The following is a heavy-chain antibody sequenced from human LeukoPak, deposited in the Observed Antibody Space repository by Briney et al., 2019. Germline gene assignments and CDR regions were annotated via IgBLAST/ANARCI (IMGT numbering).Heavy chain of an antibody. Sequence: ASVKVSCKASGYTFTSYHMNWVRQAPGQGLEWMGVINPSGGSTSYAQKFQGRVTMTRDTSTSTVCMELSSLRSEDTAVYYCARDAHYDVLTCSTYYYYGMVVWAKGPRSPSP. CDR2: INPSGGST. CDR1: GYTFTSYH. V-gene: IGHV1-46*01. J-gene: IGHJ6*02. D-gene: IGHD3-9*01. CDR3: ARDAHYDVLTCSTYYYYGMVV.